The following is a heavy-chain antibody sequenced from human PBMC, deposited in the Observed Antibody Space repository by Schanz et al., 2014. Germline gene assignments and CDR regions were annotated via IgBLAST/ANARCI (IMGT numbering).Heavy chain of an antibody. J-gene: IGHJ4*02. CDR2: IYSGGST. Sequence: EVQLVESGGGLVQPGGSLRLSCAASGFTVSSNYMSWVRQAPGKGLEWVSVIYSGGSTYYADSVKGRFTISRDDAKNSHYLQMNSLRVEDTAVYYCARCEDYWGQGTLVTVSS. CDR1: GFTVSSNY. CDR3: ARCEDY. V-gene: IGHV3-66*01.